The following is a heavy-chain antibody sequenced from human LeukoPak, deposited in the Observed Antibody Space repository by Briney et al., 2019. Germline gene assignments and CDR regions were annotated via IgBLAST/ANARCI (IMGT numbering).Heavy chain of an antibody. J-gene: IGHJ4*02. Sequence: SVKVSCKASGGTFSSYAISWVRQAPGQGLEWMGGIIPIFGTANYAQKFQGRVTITADESTSTAYMELSSLRSEDTAVYYCARVPSLHYYYDSSGYEDYWGQGTLVTVSS. CDR1: GGTFSSYA. V-gene: IGHV1-69*01. D-gene: IGHD3-22*01. CDR3: ARVPSLHYYYDSSGYEDY. CDR2: IIPIFGTA.